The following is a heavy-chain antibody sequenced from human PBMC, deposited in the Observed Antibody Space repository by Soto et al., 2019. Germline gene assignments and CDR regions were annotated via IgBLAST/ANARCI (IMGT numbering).Heavy chain of an antibody. J-gene: IGHJ2*01. CDR3: ARGDYGDYVPGYFDL. V-gene: IGHV4-30-2*01. CDR1: GGSISSGGYS. Sequence: QLQLQESGSGLVKPSQTLSLTCAVSGGSISSGGYSWSWIRQPPGKGLEWIGYIYHSGSTYYNPSLKSRVTIAVDRSKNQFSLKLSSVTAADTAVYYCARGDYGDYVPGYFDLWGRGTLVTVSS. CDR2: IYHSGST. D-gene: IGHD4-17*01.